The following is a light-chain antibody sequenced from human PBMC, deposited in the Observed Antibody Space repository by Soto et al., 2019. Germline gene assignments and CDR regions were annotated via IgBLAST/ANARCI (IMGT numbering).Light chain of an antibody. V-gene: IGLV1-44*01. CDR1: SSNIGSNT. Sequence: QSALTQPPSASGTPGQRVTISCSGSSSNIGSNTVNWYQQLPGTAPKLLIYSNSQRPSGVPDRFSGSKSGTSASLAISGLQSEDEADYHCAAWDASLNGWVFGGGTKLTVL. J-gene: IGLJ3*02. CDR3: AAWDASLNGWV. CDR2: SNS.